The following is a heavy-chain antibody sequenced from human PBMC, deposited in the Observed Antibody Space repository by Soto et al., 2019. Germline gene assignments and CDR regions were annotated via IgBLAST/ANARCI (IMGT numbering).Heavy chain of an antibody. CDR3: ARVYYYDSSAYYFDY. Sequence: GGSLRLSCAASGFTFSSYEMNWGRQAPGKGLEWVSYISSSGSTIYYADSVKGRFTISRDNAKNSLYLQMNSLRAEDTAVYYCARVYYYDSSAYYFDYWGQGTLVTVSS. J-gene: IGHJ4*02. CDR2: ISSSGSTI. V-gene: IGHV3-48*03. D-gene: IGHD3-22*01. CDR1: GFTFSSYE.